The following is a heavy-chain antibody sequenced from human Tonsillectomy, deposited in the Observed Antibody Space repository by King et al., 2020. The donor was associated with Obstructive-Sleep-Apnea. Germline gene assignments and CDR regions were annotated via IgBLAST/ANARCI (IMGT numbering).Heavy chain of an antibody. J-gene: IGHJ4*02. V-gene: IGHV5-51*01. CDR1: GYTFTSYW. Sequence: VQLVESGVEVKKPGESLKISCKGSGYTFTSYWIGWVRQVPGKGLEWMGSIHPGDSNIRDSPSFQGQVTISADKSINTAYLQWSSLKASDTAMYYCARPGVSFSLTWYYFDYWGQGTLVTVSS. CDR3: ARPGVSFSLTWYYFDY. CDR2: IHPGDSNI. D-gene: IGHD3-16*02.